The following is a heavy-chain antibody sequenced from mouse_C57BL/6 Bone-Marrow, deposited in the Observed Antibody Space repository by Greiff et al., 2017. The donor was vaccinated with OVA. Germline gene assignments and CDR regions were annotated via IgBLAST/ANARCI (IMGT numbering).Heavy chain of an antibody. J-gene: IGHJ3*01. D-gene: IGHD3-2*02. Sequence: VQLQQSGAELVRPGASVKLSCKASGYTFTDYYIHWVKQRPGQGLEWIARIYPGSGNTYYNPKFKGKATLTAATSSSTAYMQLSSLTSEDSAVYFCARSSSGNVGFAYWGQGTLVTVSA. CDR1: GYTFTDYY. CDR3: ARSSSGNVGFAY. V-gene: IGHV1-76*01. CDR2: IYPGSGNT.